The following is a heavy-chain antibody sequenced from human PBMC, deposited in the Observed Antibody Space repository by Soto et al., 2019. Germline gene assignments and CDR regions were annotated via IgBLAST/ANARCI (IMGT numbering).Heavy chain of an antibody. CDR2: IYDSGST. V-gene: IGHV4-31*03. Sequence: PSETLSLTCTVAGGSISSGGYYWSWIRQHPGKGLEWIGNIYDSGSTYYNPSLKSRVTLSVDTSKNQFSLKLSSVTAADTAVYYCARVLYSGYDFDNWLDPWGQGTLVTVSS. CDR3: ARVLYSGYDFDNWLDP. CDR1: GGSISSGGYY. J-gene: IGHJ5*02. D-gene: IGHD5-12*01.